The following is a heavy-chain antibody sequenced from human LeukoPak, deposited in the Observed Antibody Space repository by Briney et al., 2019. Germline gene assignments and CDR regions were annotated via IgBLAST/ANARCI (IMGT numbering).Heavy chain of an antibody. Sequence: GGSLRLSCAASGFTFSSYAMHWVRQAPGKGLEWVAVISYDGGNKYYADSVKGRFTISRDNSKNTLYLQMNSLRAEDTAVYYCARDLDGRTGLPFYWGQGTLVTVSS. CDR1: GFTFSSYA. D-gene: IGHD3/OR15-3a*01. CDR2: ISYDGGNK. V-gene: IGHV3-30-3*01. J-gene: IGHJ4*02. CDR3: ARDLDGRTGLPFY.